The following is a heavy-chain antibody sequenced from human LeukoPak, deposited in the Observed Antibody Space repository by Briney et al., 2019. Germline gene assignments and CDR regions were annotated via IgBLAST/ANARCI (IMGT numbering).Heavy chain of an antibody. J-gene: IGHJ4*02. V-gene: IGHV4-39*07. Sequence: SETLSLTCTVSGDSISSRSYYWGWIRQPPGKGLEWIGRIYTSGSTNYNPSLKSRVTMSVDTSKNQFSLKLSSVTAADTAVYYCARDPQQWELGYWGQGTLVTVSS. CDR3: ARDPQQWELGY. CDR2: IYTSGST. D-gene: IGHD1-26*01. CDR1: GDSISSRSYY.